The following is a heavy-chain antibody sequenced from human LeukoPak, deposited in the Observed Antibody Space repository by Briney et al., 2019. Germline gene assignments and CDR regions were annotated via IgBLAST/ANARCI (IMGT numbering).Heavy chain of an antibody. CDR3: AGRGPALEV. CDR2: INNDGSLT. CDR1: GFTFSGSW. V-gene: IGHV3-74*01. J-gene: IGHJ4*02. D-gene: IGHD2-15*01. Sequence: GGSLRLSCAASGFTFSGSWMHWVRQAPGKGLVWISYINNDGSLTTYADSVKGRFTISRDNAKKTVYLQMNSLGAEDTAVYYCAGRGPALEVWGQGTLVTVSS.